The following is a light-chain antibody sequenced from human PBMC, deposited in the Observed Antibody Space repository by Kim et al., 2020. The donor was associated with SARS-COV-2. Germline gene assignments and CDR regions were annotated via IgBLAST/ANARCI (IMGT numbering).Light chain of an antibody. J-gene: IGLJ2*01. CDR1: NIGSKS. Sequence: SYELTQPPSVSVAPGQTATITCGGRNIGSKSVHWYQQRPGQAPVLVIYYDTDRPSGIPERFSGSNSGNTATLTVSRVEAGDEADYHCQMWDVSSGPPVAFGGGTQLTVL. V-gene: IGLV3-21*04. CDR2: YDT. CDR3: QMWDVSSGPPVA.